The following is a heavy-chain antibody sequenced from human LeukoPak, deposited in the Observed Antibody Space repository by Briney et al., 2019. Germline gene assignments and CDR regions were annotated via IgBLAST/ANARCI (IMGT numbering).Heavy chain of an antibody. CDR1: GYTFTGYY. Sequence: GAAVKVSCQASGYTFTGYYWHWVRQPPAQGLEWLGRINPNSGGTTNAQKFQGRATTTRDTSISTAYLELSRLRSDDTAVYYGARGIAAAGHIEYCGERTLVSVSS. D-gene: IGHD6-13*01. V-gene: IGHV1-2*06. CDR2: INPNSGGT. CDR3: ARGIAAAGHIEY. J-gene: IGHJ4*02.